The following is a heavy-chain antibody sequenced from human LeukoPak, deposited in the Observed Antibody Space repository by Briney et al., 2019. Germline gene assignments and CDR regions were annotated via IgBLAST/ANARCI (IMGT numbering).Heavy chain of an antibody. CDR3: ARVDYDKVDRREGRYNWFDP. V-gene: IGHV1-69*04. CDR1: GGTFSSYA. Sequence: GSSVKVSCKASGGTFSSYAISWVRQAPGQGLEWTGRIIPILGIANYAQKFQGRVTITADKSTSTAYMELSSLRSEDTAVYYCARVDYDKVDRREGRYNWFDPWGQGTLVTVSS. J-gene: IGHJ5*02. D-gene: IGHD3-22*01. CDR2: IIPILGIA.